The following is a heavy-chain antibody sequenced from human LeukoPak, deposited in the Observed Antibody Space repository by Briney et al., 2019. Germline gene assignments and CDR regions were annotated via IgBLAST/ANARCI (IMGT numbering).Heavy chain of an antibody. CDR2: ISSSGSTI. D-gene: IGHD7-27*01. CDR1: GFTFSDYY. CDR3: AKLAGDAYYYYYYYMDV. V-gene: IGHV3-11*01. Sequence: PGGSLRLSCAASGFTFSDYYMSWIRQAPGKGLEWVSYISSSGSTIYYADSVKGRFTISRDNAKNSLYLQMNSLRAEDTAVYYCAKLAGDAYYYYYYYMDVWGKGTTVTVSS. J-gene: IGHJ6*03.